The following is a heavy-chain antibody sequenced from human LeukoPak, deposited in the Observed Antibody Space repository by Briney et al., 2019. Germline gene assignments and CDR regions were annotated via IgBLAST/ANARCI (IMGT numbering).Heavy chain of an antibody. CDR2: INHSGTT. CDR3: ARMGLYTRSWYRFYYFAY. J-gene: IGHJ4*02. V-gene: IGHV4-34*01. Sequence: SETLSLTCGVPGGSFSGYCLSWVRQAPGKGLEWIGEINHSGTTSYNPSLEKRFTISVDTSKNQFSLKLSSVTEADTTVYYCARMGLYTRSWYRFYYFAYWGQGTLVTVSS. D-gene: IGHD6-13*01. CDR1: GGSFSGYC.